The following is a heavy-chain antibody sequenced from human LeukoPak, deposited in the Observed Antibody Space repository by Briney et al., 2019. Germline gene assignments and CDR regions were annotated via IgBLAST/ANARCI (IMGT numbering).Heavy chain of an antibody. CDR1: GLIFSNYE. V-gene: IGHV3-48*03. J-gene: IGHJ6*02. D-gene: IGHD1-14*01. CDR2: ISSSGTTT. CDR3: ARLKVTTEYYYNMDV. Sequence: GGPLRLSCAASGLIFSNYEMNWVRQAPGKGLEWVSYISSSGTTTYYADSVKGRFTISRDNAKNSPYLQMNSLRAEDTAVYFCARLKVTTEYYYNMDVWGQGTTVTVSS.